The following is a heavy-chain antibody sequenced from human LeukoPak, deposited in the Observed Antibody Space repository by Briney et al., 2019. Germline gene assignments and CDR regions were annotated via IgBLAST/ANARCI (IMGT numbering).Heavy chain of an antibody. D-gene: IGHD3-22*01. CDR1: GFTFSKYG. V-gene: IGHV3-23*01. CDR2: ISGSGGST. CDR3: ARDSSGYYYLY. Sequence: GGTLRLSCAASGFTFSKYGMSWVRQAPGKGLEWVSAISGSGGSTYYADSVKGRFTISRDNSKNTLYLQMNSLRPEDSAVYHCARDSSGYYYLYWGQGTLVTVSS. J-gene: IGHJ4*02.